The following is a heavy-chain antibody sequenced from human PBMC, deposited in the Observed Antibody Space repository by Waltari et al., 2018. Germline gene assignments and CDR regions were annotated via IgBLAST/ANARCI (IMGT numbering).Heavy chain of an antibody. J-gene: IGHJ4*02. D-gene: IGHD3-22*01. CDR2: IFHSGKT. CDR1: GYSISGYF. CDR3: ARSSGYYSFSY. Sequence: QVQMQESGPGLVKPSETLSLNCDVSGYSISGYFWGWIRQPPGKGLEWIGSIFHSGKTYYNPSLKSRVTLSVDTSKNQISLKLSSVTAADTAAYYCARSSGYYSFSYWGQGTLVTVSS. V-gene: IGHV4-38-2*01.